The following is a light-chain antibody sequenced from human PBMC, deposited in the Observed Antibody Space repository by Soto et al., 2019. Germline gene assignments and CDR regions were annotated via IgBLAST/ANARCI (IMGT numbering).Light chain of an antibody. CDR1: NSNLGAGYD. J-gene: IGLJ3*02. Sequence: QSVLTQPPSVSGAPGQRVTISCTGNNSNLGAGYDVNWYQQLPGAAPKLVVFGNRNRPSGVPERFSGSKSGTSASLAITGLQAEDEADYYCQAYDYSLTAFVFGGGTTLTVL. CDR3: QAYDYSLTAFV. CDR2: GNR. V-gene: IGLV1-40*01.